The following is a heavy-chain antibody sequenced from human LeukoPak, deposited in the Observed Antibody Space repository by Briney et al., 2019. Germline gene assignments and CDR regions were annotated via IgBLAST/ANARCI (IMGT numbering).Heavy chain of an antibody. Sequence: PSETLSLNCTVSGGSISSYYWSWIRQPPGKGLEWIGYIYYSGSTNYNPSLKSRVTISVDTSKNQFSLKLSSVTAADTAVYYCARGTVAPNWFDPWGQGTLVTVSS. CDR2: IYYSGST. CDR1: GGSISSYY. J-gene: IGHJ5*02. D-gene: IGHD6-19*01. V-gene: IGHV4-59*01. CDR3: ARGTVAPNWFDP.